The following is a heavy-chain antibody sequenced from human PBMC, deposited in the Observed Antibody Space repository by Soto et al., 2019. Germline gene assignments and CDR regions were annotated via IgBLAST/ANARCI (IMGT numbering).Heavy chain of an antibody. D-gene: IGHD3-16*01. J-gene: IGHJ6*02. Sequence: EVQLVESGGGLVKPGGSLRLSCAASGFTFSSYSMNWVRQAPGKGLEWVSSISSSSSYIYYADSVKGRFTISRDNAKNSLYMQMNSLRVEDTAVYYCARDRGASYYYGIDVWGLGTTVTVSS. V-gene: IGHV3-21*01. CDR1: GFTFSSYS. CDR2: ISSSSSYI. CDR3: ARDRGASYYYGIDV.